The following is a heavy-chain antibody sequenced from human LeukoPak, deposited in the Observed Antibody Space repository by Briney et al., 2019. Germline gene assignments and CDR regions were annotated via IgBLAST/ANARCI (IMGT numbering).Heavy chain of an antibody. Sequence: PSETLSLTCGVSGYSISRGYYWAWIRQPPGNGLEWIGTIYHIGSTYYNPSLESRVTISVDTSKNEFSLNLNSVTAADTAVYYCARAGLIITSGIDYWGQGALVTVSS. CDR3: ARAGLIITSGIDY. V-gene: IGHV4-38-2*01. CDR1: GYSISRGYY. CDR2: IYHIGST. D-gene: IGHD1-20*01. J-gene: IGHJ4*02.